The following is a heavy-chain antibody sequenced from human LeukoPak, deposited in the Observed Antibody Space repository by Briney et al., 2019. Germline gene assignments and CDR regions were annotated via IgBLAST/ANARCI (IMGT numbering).Heavy chain of an antibody. V-gene: IGHV3-74*01. J-gene: IGHJ4*02. CDR3: ARVGIQLWSALDY. Sequence: GGSLRLSCAASGFTFSSYWMHWVRQAPGKGLVWVSRIDSDGSSTSYADSVKGRFTISRDNAKNTLYLQMNSLRAEDTAVYYCARVGIQLWSALDYWGQGTLVTVSS. CDR2: IDSDGSST. CDR1: GFTFSSYW. D-gene: IGHD5-18*01.